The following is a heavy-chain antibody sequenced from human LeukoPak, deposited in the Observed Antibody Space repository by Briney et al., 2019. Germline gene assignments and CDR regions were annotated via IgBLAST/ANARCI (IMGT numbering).Heavy chain of an antibody. V-gene: IGHV3-23*01. CDR3: PRDRGSGERIPIFGVVIPAAFDI. Sequence: GPLRLSFAASGFTFSSYSMSLVRQAPGKGLEWVSAISGRGGSTYYAASVKGRFTISRDNAKNSLYLQMNPLRAEATAVYYCPRDRGSGERIPIFGVVIPAAFDIWGQGTMVTVSS. CDR2: ISGRGGST. CDR1: GFTFSSYS. J-gene: IGHJ3*02. D-gene: IGHD3-3*01.